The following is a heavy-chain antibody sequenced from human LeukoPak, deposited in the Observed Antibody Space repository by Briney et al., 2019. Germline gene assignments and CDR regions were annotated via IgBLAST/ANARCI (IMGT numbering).Heavy chain of an antibody. CDR3: AKEGVATITWERVFDY. D-gene: IGHD5-12*01. CDR2: IRYDGSNK. CDR1: GFTFSSYG. V-gene: IGHV3-30*02. J-gene: IGHJ4*02. Sequence: PGRSLRLSCAASGFTFSSYGMHWVRQAPGKGLEWVAFIRYDGSNKYYADSVKGRFTISRDNSKNTLYLQMNSLRAEDTAVYYCAKEGVATITWERVFDYWGQGTLVTVSS.